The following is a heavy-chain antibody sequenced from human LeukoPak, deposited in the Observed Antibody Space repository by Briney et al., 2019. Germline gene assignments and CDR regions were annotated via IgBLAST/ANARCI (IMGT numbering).Heavy chain of an antibody. V-gene: IGHV3-21*01. CDR3: ARESSGYFY. J-gene: IGHJ4*02. Sequence: GGSLRLSCAASGFTFSTYSMNWVRQAPGKGLEGVSSISSGSSFIYYADSVKGRFTISRDNAKNSLFLQMNSLRAEDTAVYYCARESSGYFYWGQGTLVTVSS. D-gene: IGHD3-22*01. CDR2: ISSGSSFI. CDR1: GFTFSTYS.